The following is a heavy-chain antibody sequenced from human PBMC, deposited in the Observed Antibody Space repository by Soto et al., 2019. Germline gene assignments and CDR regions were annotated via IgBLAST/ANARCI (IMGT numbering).Heavy chain of an antibody. CDR2: ISSSSSYI. CDR1: GFTFSSYS. CDR3: ASENIEHWFDT. J-gene: IGHJ5*02. Sequence: PGGSLRLSCAASGFTFSSYSMNWVRQAPGKGLEWVSSISSSSSYIYYADSVKGRFTISRDNAKNSLYLQMNSLRAEDTDVYYCASENIEHWFDTWGQGTLVTVSS. V-gene: IGHV3-21*01. D-gene: IGHD5-12*01.